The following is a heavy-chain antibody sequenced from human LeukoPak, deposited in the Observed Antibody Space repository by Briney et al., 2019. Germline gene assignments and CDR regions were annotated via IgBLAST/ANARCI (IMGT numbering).Heavy chain of an antibody. V-gene: IGHV1-18*01. J-gene: IGHJ6*02. CDR3: ARLSGIAVAGTWYYYYYGMDV. CDR2: ISAYNGNT. CDR1: GYTFTSYG. Sequence: ASVKVSCKASGYTFTSYGISWVRQAPGQGLEWMGWISAYNGNTNYAQKLQGRVTMTTDTSTSTAYMELRSLRSDDTAVYYCARLSGIAVAGTWYYYYYGMDVWGQGTTVTVSS. D-gene: IGHD6-19*01.